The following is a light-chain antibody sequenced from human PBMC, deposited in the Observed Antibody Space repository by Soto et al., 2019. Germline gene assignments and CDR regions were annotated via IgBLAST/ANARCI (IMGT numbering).Light chain of an antibody. V-gene: IGKV3-20*01. CDR1: QSVDSY. Sequence: IVLTQSPASLSLSLGERATLSCRASQSVDSYLVWYQQKPGQAPRLLIFGASNRATGIPARFSGTGSETDFTLTISRLEPEDFAVYYCQQYDNSPITFGQGTRLEIK. J-gene: IGKJ5*01. CDR3: QQYDNSPIT. CDR2: GAS.